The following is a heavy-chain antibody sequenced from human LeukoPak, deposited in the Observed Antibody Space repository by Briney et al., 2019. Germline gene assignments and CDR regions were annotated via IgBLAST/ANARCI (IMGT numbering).Heavy chain of an antibody. CDR2: INPKTGDT. V-gene: IGHV1-2*06. CDR1: GYTFTDYN. Sequence: ASVKVSCKASGYTFTDYNLQWLRQAPGQGPEFMGRINPKTGDTKYAQKFQGRVTLTRDTSISTAYMELHSLQFDDTAAYYCARDPGGTYDYWGQGTLVTVSS. D-gene: IGHD3-16*01. J-gene: IGHJ4*02. CDR3: ARDPGGTYDY.